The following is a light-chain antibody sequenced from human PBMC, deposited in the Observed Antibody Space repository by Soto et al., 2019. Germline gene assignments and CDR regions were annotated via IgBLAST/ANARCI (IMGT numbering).Light chain of an antibody. CDR1: SSNIGSNT. V-gene: IGLV1-44*01. J-gene: IGLJ3*02. Sequence: QSVLIQPPSASGTPGQRVTIFCSGSSSNIGSNTVNWYQQLPGLAPKLLIYSNNQRPSGVPERFSGSKSGTSASLAISGLQSEDEADYYCATWDDSLNGWVFGGGTKLTVL. CDR3: ATWDDSLNGWV. CDR2: SNN.